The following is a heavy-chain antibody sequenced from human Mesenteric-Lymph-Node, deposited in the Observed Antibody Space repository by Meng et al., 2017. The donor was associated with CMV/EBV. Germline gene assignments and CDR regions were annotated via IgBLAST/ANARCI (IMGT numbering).Heavy chain of an antibody. Sequence: TVSGASIISGGSYWSWIRQHPGTGLEWIGYIYYSGSTYHNPSLKSRVSISVDTSKNQFSLKLSSVTAADTAVYYCARDRDGYNLFDYWGQGTLVTVSS. CDR1: GASIISGGSY. V-gene: IGHV4-31*03. D-gene: IGHD5-24*01. J-gene: IGHJ4*02. CDR2: IYYSGST. CDR3: ARDRDGYNLFDY.